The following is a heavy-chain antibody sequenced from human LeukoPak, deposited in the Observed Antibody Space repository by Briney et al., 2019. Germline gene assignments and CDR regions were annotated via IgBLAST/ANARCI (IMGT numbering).Heavy chain of an antibody. J-gene: IGHJ4*02. D-gene: IGHD2-2*03. CDR3: ARRGYCSSTSCYALDY. CDR1: GFTFSSYG. V-gene: IGHV3-30*02. Sequence: GGSLRLPCAASGFTFSSYGMHWVRQAPGKGLEWVAFIRYDGSNKYYADSVKGRFTISRDNAKNSLYLQMNSLRAEDTAVYYCARRGYCSSTSCYALDYWGQGTLVTVSS. CDR2: IRYDGSNK.